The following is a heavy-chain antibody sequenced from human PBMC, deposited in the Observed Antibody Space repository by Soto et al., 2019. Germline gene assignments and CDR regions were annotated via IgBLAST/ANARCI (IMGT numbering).Heavy chain of an antibody. D-gene: IGHD6-6*01. Sequence: PGGSLRLSCGASGFTFSNAWISWVRQAPGKGLEWVGRIKSKTDGGTTDYAAPVKGRFTISRDDSKNTLYLQMNSLKTEDTAVYYCTTDVVSSSSVYYYYGMDVWGQGTTVTVS. J-gene: IGHJ6*02. V-gene: IGHV3-15*01. CDR2: IKSKTDGGTT. CDR3: TTDVVSSSSVYYYYGMDV. CDR1: GFTFSNAW.